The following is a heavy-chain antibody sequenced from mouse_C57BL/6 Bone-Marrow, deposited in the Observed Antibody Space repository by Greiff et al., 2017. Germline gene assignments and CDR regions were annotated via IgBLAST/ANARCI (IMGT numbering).Heavy chain of an antibody. Sequence: EVQLVESGGGLVKPGGSLKLSCAASGFTFSSYTMSWVRQTPEKRLEWVATISGGGGNTYYPDSVKGRFTISRDNAKNTLYLQMSSLGSEDTALYYCAIILLRVGADWGQGTLVTVSA. V-gene: IGHV5-9*01. CDR1: GFTFSSYT. J-gene: IGHJ3*01. D-gene: IGHD1-1*01. CDR3: AIILLRVGAD. CDR2: ISGGGGNT.